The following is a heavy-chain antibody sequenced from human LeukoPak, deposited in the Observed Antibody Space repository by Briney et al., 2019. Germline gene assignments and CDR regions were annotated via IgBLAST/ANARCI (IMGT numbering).Heavy chain of an antibody. J-gene: IGHJ4*02. CDR2: IYSGGST. V-gene: IGHV3-66*01. D-gene: IGHD3-10*01. CDR1: GLTFRNYW. CDR3: ARGRGSSDY. Sequence: GGSLRLSCAASGLTFRNYWMSWVRQAPGKGLEWVSVIYSGGSTYYADSVKGRFTISRDNSKNTPYLQMNSLRAEDTAVYYCARGRGSSDYWGQGTLVTVSS.